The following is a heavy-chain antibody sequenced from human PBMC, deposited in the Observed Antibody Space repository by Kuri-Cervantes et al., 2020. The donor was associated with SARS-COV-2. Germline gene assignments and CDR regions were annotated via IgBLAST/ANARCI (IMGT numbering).Heavy chain of an antibody. CDR2: IDWDDDK. D-gene: IGHD7-27*01. CDR1: GVSLSTSGMR. CDR3: AQMSQRLGIYYYGMDV. J-gene: IGHJ6*02. V-gene: IGHV2-70*04. Sequence: SGPTLVKPTQTLTLTCTFSGVSLSTSGMRVSWIRQPPGKALEWLARIDWDDDKYYSTSLKTRLSISKDTSKHQMVLTMTNMDPVDTATYYCAQMSQRLGIYYYGMDVWGQGTTVTVSS.